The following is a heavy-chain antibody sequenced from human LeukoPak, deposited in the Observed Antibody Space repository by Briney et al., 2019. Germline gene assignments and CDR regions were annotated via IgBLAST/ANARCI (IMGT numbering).Heavy chain of an antibody. V-gene: IGHV4-4*07. Sequence: PSETLSLTCTVSGGSISSYYWSWVRQPAGKGLEWIGRIYTSGSTNYNPSLKSRVTMSVDTSKNQFSLKLSSVTAADTAVYYCAGDTMVRGVIMYWGQGTLVTVSS. D-gene: IGHD3-10*01. CDR1: GGSISSYY. J-gene: IGHJ4*02. CDR2: IYTSGST. CDR3: AGDTMVRGVIMY.